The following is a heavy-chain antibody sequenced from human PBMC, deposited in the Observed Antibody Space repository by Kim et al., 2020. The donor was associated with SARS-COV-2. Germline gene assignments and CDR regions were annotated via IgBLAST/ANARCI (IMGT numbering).Heavy chain of an antibody. V-gene: IGHV4-59*01. Sequence: SETLSLTCTVSGGSISSYYWSWIRQPPGKGLEWIGYIYYSGSTNYNPSLKSRVTISVDTSKNQFSLKLSSVTAADTAVYYCARGGTGPGGYSPFDYWGQGTLVTVSS. CDR2: IYYSGST. D-gene: IGHD5-12*01. CDR1: GGSISSYY. J-gene: IGHJ4*02. CDR3: ARGGTGPGGYSPFDY.